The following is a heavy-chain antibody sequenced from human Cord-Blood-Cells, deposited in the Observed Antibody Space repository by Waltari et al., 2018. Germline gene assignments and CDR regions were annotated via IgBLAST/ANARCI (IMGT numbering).Heavy chain of an antibody. CDR1: GGSFSGYY. CDR3: ARSGDSGSYDY. V-gene: IGHV4-34*01. CDR2: INHSGST. J-gene: IGHJ4*02. D-gene: IGHD1-26*01. Sequence: QVQLQQWGAGLLKPSETLSLTCAAYGGSFSGYYWSWIRQHPGKGLEWVGEINHSGSTNYNPSLKSRVTISVDTSKNQFSLKLSSVTAADTAVYYCARSGDSGSYDYWGQGTLVTVSS.